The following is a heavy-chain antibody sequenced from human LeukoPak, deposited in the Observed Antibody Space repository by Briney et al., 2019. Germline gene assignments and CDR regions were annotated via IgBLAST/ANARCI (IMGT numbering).Heavy chain of an antibody. D-gene: IGHD1-14*01. J-gene: IGHJ6*02. CDR3: AREQVDGDGEPYYYYGMDV. CDR2: INPNSGGT. V-gene: IGHV1-2*02. Sequence: ASVKVSCKASGYTFTGYYMHWVRQAPGQGLEWMGWINPNSGGTNYAQKFQGRVTMTRDTSISTAYMELSRLRSDDTAVYYCAREQVDGDGEPYYYYGMDVWGQGTTVTVSS. CDR1: GYTFTGYY.